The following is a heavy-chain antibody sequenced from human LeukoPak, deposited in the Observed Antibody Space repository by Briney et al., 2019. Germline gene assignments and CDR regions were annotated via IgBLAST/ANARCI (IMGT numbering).Heavy chain of an antibody. J-gene: IGHJ4*02. CDR3: ARDLTTMVRGVIIQYYFDY. D-gene: IGHD3-10*01. Sequence: GGSLRLSCAASGFTFSSYGMHWVRQAPGKGLEWVSYISSSGSTIYYADSVKGRFTISRDNAKNSLYLQMNSLRAEDTAVYYCARDLTTMVRGVIIQYYFDYWGQGTLVTVSS. CDR2: ISSSGSTI. CDR1: GFTFSSYG. V-gene: IGHV3-48*04.